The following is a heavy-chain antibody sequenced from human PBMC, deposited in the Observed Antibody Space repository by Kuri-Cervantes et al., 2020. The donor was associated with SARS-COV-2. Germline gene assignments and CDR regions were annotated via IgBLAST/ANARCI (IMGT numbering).Heavy chain of an antibody. D-gene: IGHD3-3*01. Sequence: SVKVSCKTSGYTYTSYGISWVRQAPGQGLEWMGGIIPIFGTANYAQKFQGRVTITADESTSTAYMELSSLRSEDTAVYYCASLITIFGVVRAEYFQHWGQGTLVTVSS. V-gene: IGHV1-69*13. CDR1: GYTYTSYG. J-gene: IGHJ1*01. CDR2: IIPIFGTA. CDR3: ASLITIFGVVRAEYFQH.